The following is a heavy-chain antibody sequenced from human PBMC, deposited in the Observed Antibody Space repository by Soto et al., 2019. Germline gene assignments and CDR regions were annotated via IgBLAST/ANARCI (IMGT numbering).Heavy chain of an antibody. J-gene: IGHJ3*02. CDR1: GFTFSRHW. V-gene: IGHV3-74*03. CDR2: INTDESRT. CDR3: VRERYSDYEYDAFDI. D-gene: IGHD5-12*01. Sequence: EVQLVESGGNLVQPGGSLRLSCAASGFTFSRHWMHWVRQAPGKGLVWVSQINTDESRTTYADAVKGRFTISRDNAKNTLYLQMNSLRAEDTAVYYCVRERYSDYEYDAFDIWGQGTMVTVSS.